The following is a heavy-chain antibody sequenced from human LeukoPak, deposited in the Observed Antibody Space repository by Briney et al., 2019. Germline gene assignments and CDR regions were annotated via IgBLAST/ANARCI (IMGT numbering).Heavy chain of an antibody. CDR1: GGSISSYY. Sequence: SETLSLTCTVSGGSISSYYWSWIRQPPGKGLERIGHIYYSGSTNYNPSLKSRVTISVDTSKNQFSLKLSSVTAADTAVYYCARLVSSGWYEGGGDWFDPWGQGTLVTVSS. CDR3: ARLVSSGWYEGGGDWFDP. J-gene: IGHJ5*02. D-gene: IGHD6-19*01. CDR2: IYYSGST. V-gene: IGHV4-59*08.